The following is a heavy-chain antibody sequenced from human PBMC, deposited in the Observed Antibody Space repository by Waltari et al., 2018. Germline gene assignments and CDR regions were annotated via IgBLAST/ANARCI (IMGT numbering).Heavy chain of an antibody. Sequence: QVQLQESGPGLVKPSETLSLTCAVSGYSISSGYYWGWIRQPPGKGRGGIGSIVHSGGTTPNPSLMSRGTISVDTSKNQFSLRLSSVTAADTAVYYCAGCSGGGHAFDIWGQGTMVTVSS. CDR2: IVHSGGT. CDR1: GYSISSGYY. V-gene: IGHV4-38-2*01. J-gene: IGHJ3*02. D-gene: IGHD6-19*01. CDR3: AGCSGGGHAFDI.